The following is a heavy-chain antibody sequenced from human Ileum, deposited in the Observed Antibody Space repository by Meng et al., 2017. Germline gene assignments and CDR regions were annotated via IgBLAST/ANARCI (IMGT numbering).Heavy chain of an antibody. CDR2: MNPNSGNT. D-gene: IGHD1-1*01. Sequence: QVQLVQSGSEVKKPGASVTVFCKASGFIFSSYDINWVRQAPRQGLEWMGWMNPNSGNTGFAQKFQDRITMTRDTSINTAYMELSSLTSEDTAVYYCVRRTQSTGTALGYWGQGTLVTVSS. V-gene: IGHV1-8*01. CDR1: GFIFSSYD. J-gene: IGHJ4*02. CDR3: VRRTQSTGTALGY.